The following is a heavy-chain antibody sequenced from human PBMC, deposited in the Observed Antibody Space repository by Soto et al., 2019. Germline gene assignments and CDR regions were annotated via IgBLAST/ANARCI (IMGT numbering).Heavy chain of an antibody. J-gene: IGHJ3*02. CDR1: GYTFTSYA. CDR2: INAGNGNT. CDR3: ARVGYYYDSSGPIRI. D-gene: IGHD3-22*01. Sequence: VKVSCKASGYTFTSYAMHWVRQAPGQRLEWMGWINAGNGNTKYSQKFQGRVTITRDTSASTAYMELSSLRSEDTAVYYCARVGYYYDSSGPIRIWGQGTMVTVSS. V-gene: IGHV1-3*01.